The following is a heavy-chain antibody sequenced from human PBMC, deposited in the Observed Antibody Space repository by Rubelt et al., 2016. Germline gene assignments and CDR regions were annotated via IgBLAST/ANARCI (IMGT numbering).Heavy chain of an antibody. CDR2: ISAYNGNT. CDR3: ARGLIITIFGVVISNWFDP. V-gene: IGHV1-18*01. Sequence: QGLEWMGWISAYNGNTNYAQKLQGRVTMTTDTSTSTAYMELSSLRSEDTAVYYCARGLIITIFGVVISNWFDPCGQGTLVTVSS. D-gene: IGHD3-3*01. J-gene: IGHJ5*02.